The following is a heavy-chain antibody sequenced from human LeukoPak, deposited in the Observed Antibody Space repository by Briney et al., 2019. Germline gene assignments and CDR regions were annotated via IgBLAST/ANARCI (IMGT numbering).Heavy chain of an antibody. CDR3: AKGQRWESPHYLDS. Sequence: PGGSLRLSCAASGFTFSSSAMSWVRQVPGKGLEWVSGISASGGSTSYADSVRGRFTISRDNSENTLYVQMNSLRDEDTAVYYCAKGQRWESPHYLDSWGQGTLVTVSS. J-gene: IGHJ4*02. D-gene: IGHD1-26*01. CDR1: GFTFSSSA. CDR2: ISASGGST. V-gene: IGHV3-23*01.